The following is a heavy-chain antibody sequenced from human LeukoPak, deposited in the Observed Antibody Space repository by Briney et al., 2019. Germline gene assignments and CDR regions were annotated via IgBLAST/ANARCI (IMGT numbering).Heavy chain of an antibody. V-gene: IGHV3-7*01. Sequence: PGGSLRLTCAASGFTFSSYWMSWVRQAPGKGLEWLANRKQDGSEKYYVDSVKGRFTISRDNAKNSLYLQMNSLRAEDTAVYYCARDGFLEWLLSAFDIWGQGTMVTVSS. CDR3: ARDGFLEWLLSAFDI. CDR2: RKQDGSEK. D-gene: IGHD3-3*01. CDR1: GFTFSSYW. J-gene: IGHJ3*02.